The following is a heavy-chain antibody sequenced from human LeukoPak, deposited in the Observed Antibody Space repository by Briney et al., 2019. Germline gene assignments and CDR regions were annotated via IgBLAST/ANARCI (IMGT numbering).Heavy chain of an antibody. Sequence: GGSLRLSCAASGFTISDYWMSWVRQAPGKGLEWVANIKEDGSEKNYVDSAKGRFTISRDNAKNSLYLQMNNLRAEDTAVYYCASKGGSFTISGVLYNDGFAIWGQGTMATVSA. CDR1: GFTISDYW. CDR2: IKEDGSEK. D-gene: IGHD3-3*01. CDR3: ASKGGSFTISGVLYNDGFAI. J-gene: IGHJ3*02. V-gene: IGHV3-7*01.